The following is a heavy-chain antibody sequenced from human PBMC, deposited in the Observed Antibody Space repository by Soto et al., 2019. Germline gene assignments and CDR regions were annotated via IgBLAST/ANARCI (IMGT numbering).Heavy chain of an antibody. D-gene: IGHD6-13*01. CDR1: GFTFSSYG. J-gene: IGHJ4*02. CDR3: AKDRGQQLVGYFDY. CDR2: ISYDGSNK. V-gene: IGHV3-30*18. Sequence: QVQLVESGGGVVQPGRSLRLSCAASGFTFSSYGMHWVRQAPGKGLEWVAVISYDGSNKYYADSVKGRFTISRDNSKNTLYLQMNSLRAEDTAVYYCAKDRGQQLVGYFDYWGQGTLVTVSS.